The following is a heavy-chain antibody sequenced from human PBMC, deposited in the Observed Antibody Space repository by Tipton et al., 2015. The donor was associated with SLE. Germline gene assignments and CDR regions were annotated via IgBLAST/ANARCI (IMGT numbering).Heavy chain of an antibody. D-gene: IGHD7-27*01. J-gene: IGHJ4*02. CDR1: GGSISSSSYY. V-gene: IGHV4-39*07. CDR2: IYYSGSS. Sequence: TLSLTCTVSGGSISSSSYYWGWIRQPPGKGLEWIGRIYYSGSSYYNPSLKSRVTISVDTSKNQFSLMLSSVTAADTAVYYCARGPNGGYGSFDYWGLGALVTVSS. CDR3: ARGPNGGYGSFDY.